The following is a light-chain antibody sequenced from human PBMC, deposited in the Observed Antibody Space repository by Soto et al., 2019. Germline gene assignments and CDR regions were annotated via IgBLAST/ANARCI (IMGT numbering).Light chain of an antibody. V-gene: IGKV3-20*01. CDR3: QQYDRSPWT. J-gene: IGKJ1*01. Sequence: EIVLTQSPGTLSLSPGERATLYCRASQSVGSNYLAWYQQKPGQAPRVLIYGASSRATGIPDRFSGSGSGADFTLTISRLEPEDFAVYYCQQYDRSPWTFGQGTKVDIK. CDR1: QSVGSNY. CDR2: GAS.